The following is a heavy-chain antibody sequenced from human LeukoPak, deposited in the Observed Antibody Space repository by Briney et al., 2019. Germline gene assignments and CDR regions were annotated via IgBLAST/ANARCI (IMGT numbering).Heavy chain of an antibody. J-gene: IGHJ4*02. D-gene: IGHD6-6*01. V-gene: IGHV5-51*01. CDR3: ARRSGQLVPDY. Sequence: GESLKISCKGSGYSFTSYWIGWVRQMPGKGLEWMGIINPADSDIRYSPSFQGQVTISADKSINTAYLQWSSLKASDTAMYYCARRSGQLVPDYWGQGTLVTVSS. CDR1: GYSFTSYW. CDR2: INPADSDI.